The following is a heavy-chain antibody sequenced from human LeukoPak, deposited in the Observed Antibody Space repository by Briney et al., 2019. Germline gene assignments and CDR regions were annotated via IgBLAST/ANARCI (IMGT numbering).Heavy chain of an antibody. V-gene: IGHV4-59*01. D-gene: IGHD6-13*01. CDR3: ARVVGAYSTKSGVDY. Sequence: SETLSLTCTVSGGSISSYYWSWIRQPPGKGLEWIGYIYYSGSTNYNPSLKSRVTISVDTSKNQFSLKLSSVTAADTAVYYCARVVGAYSTKSGVDYWGQGTLVTVSS. J-gene: IGHJ4*02. CDR1: GGSISSYY. CDR2: IYYSGST.